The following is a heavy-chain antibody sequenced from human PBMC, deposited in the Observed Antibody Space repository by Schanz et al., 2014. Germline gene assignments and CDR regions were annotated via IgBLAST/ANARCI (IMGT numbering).Heavy chain of an antibody. V-gene: IGHV1-69*01. D-gene: IGHD3-22*01. CDR3: ARYHSIYYDRTFSAFDI. CDR1: GGSFRNYA. J-gene: IGHJ3*02. Sequence: KASCNASGGSFRNYAISWVRQTPGQVLEWMGGIIPFFATTNYEQKFQGRVTITADESTSKAYMELSRVRSEDTGVYFCARYHSIYYDRTFSAFDIWGQGAM. CDR2: IIPFFATT.